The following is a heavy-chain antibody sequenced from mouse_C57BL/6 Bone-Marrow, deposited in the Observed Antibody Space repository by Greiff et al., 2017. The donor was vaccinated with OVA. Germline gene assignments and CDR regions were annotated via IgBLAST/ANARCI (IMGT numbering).Heavy chain of an antibody. CDR3: ARGGFSNYGAY. D-gene: IGHD2-5*01. CDR1: GYTFTSYG. V-gene: IGHV1-81*01. CDR2: IYPRSGNT. Sequence: VKLVESGAELARPGASVKLSCKASGYTFTSYGISWVKQRTGQGLEWIGEIYPRSGNTYYNEKFKGKATLTADKSSSTAYMELRSLTSEDSAVYFCARGGFSNYGAYWGQGTLVTVSA. J-gene: IGHJ3*01.